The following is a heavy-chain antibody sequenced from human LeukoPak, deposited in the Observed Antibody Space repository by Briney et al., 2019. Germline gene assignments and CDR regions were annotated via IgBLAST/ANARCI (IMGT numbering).Heavy chain of an antibody. CDR3: ARGRAYGGYQEYYFDF. Sequence: ASVKVSCKASGYTFTNYYLNWVRQASGQGLEWMGIVNPTSGSATFPQKFQGRLTMTRDTSTSTVYMELSSLRSEDTAVYYCARGRAYGGYQEYYFDFWGQGTLVTVSS. V-gene: IGHV1-46*01. CDR1: GYTFTNYY. D-gene: IGHD5-12*01. J-gene: IGHJ4*02. CDR2: VNPTSGSA.